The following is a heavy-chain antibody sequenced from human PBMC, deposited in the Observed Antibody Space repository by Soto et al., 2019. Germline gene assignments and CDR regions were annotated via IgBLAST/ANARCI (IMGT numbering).Heavy chain of an antibody. J-gene: IGHJ5*02. CDR3: VRDGSKTLRDWFDP. CDR2: IYVTGTT. V-gene: IGHV4-4*07. CDR1: GGTISKSF. Sequence: LSLTCSVSGGTISKSFWSWVRKPVGGGLEWMGRIYVTGTTDYNPSLRGRITMSVDVVKKTFSLRLTSVTAADTGVYYCVRDGSKTLRDWFDPWGQGLRVTVSS.